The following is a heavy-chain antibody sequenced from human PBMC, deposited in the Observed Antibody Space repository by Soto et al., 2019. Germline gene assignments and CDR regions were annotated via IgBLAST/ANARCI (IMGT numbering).Heavy chain of an antibody. J-gene: IGHJ4*02. V-gene: IGHV3-23*01. D-gene: IGHD6-13*01. CDR1: GFTFSSYA. CDR3: ARDPCISSCPDY. Sequence: GGSLRLSCAASGFTFSSYAMSWVRQAPGKGLEWVSAISGSGGSTYYADSVKGRFTISRDNSKNTLYLQMNSLRSEDTAVYYCARDPCISSCPDYWGQGTLVTVS. CDR2: ISGSGGST.